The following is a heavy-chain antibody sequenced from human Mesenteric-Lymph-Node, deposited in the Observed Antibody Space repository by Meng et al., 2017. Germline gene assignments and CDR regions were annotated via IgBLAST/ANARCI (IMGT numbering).Heavy chain of an antibody. CDR2: IYHSGGT. CDR1: GGSISISTW. J-gene: IGHJ4*02. Sequence: MQLQESGPGMVKPSGTLSLTCAVSGGSISISTWWSWVRQPPGKGLEWIGEIYHSGGTNYNPSLRGRVTISLDKSKNQFSLTLRSVTAADTAVYYCARDPYATGWAGWGQGTLVTVSS. V-gene: IGHV4-4*02. D-gene: IGHD6-19*01. CDR3: ARDPYATGWAG.